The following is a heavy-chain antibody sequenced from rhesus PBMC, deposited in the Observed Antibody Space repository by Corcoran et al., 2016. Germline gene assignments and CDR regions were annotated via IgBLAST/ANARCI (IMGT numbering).Heavy chain of an antibody. CDR2: SGGSRWIP. CDR3: ARYSGYSPTFDS. D-gene: IGHD2-27*01. CDR1: GGSISGYY. Sequence: QVQLQESGPGLVKPSETLSLTCAVSGGSISGYYWNWSLPPTEKGRDWIVYSGGSRWIPYDNAARKSGVTSSTDTAKHLFSLKLTSAAAAATAVYYCARYSGYSPTFDSWGQGVLVTVSS. J-gene: IGHJ4*01. V-gene: IGHV4-165*02.